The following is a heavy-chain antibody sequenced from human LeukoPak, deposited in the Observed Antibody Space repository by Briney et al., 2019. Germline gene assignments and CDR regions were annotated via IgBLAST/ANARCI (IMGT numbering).Heavy chain of an antibody. Sequence: GGSLRLSCAASGFTVSSHYMSWVRQAPGKGLEWVSVIHSGGSTYYADSVKGRFTISRDNPKNTLYLQMNSLRAEDTAVYYCAKDYQSGYASGYDAFGIWGQGTMVIVSS. D-gene: IGHD6-19*01. CDR2: IHSGGST. J-gene: IGHJ3*02. CDR3: AKDYQSGYASGYDAFGI. CDR1: GFTVSSHY. V-gene: IGHV3-53*01.